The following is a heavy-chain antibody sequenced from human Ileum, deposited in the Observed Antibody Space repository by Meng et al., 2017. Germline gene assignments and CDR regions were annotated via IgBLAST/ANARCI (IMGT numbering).Heavy chain of an antibody. V-gene: IGHV4-4*07. D-gene: IGHD3-16*01. Sequence: QVPLQELLPVLVRPPVTLSLACLCSCGAVSGSFRTCNRQPAGMRLEWIGRISPTGSTNHNPSLWCRVTMSIDTSKNQFSPKVRSVPPADTAVYYCAGDDYDVSGGNNWFDPWGQGTLVTVSS. CDR1: CGAVSGSF. CDR3: AGDDYDVSGGNNWFDP. CDR2: ISPTGST. J-gene: IGHJ5*02.